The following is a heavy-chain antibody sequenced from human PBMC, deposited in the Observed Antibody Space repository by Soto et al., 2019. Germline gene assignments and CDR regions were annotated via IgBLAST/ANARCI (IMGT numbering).Heavy chain of an antibody. Sequence: SETLSLTCTVSGGSVSSGSYYWSWIRQPPGKGLEWIGYIYYSGSTNYNPSLKSRVTISVDTSKNQFSLKLSSVTAADTAVYYCARDLGDDLRLDYWGQGTLVTVSS. J-gene: IGHJ4*02. D-gene: IGHD4-17*01. CDR1: GGSVSSGSYY. CDR2: IYYSGST. V-gene: IGHV4-61*01. CDR3: ARDLGDDLRLDY.